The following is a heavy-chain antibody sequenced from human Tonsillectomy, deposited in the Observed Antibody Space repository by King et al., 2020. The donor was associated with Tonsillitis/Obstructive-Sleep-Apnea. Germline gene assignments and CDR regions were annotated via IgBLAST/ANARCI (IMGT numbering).Heavy chain of an antibody. V-gene: IGHV3-23*04. D-gene: IGHD3-10*01. CDR2: ISCWGCST. CDR3: AKAMVQGIIITIFDY. CDR1: GITFISYA. Sequence: VQLVESGGGLGQPGGSLRLSCAASGITFISYANSGVRQAPGKGLEGVSTISCWGCSTYYADSVEGRVHISRDNSKNTAYLQMNSLRTEDTAVYYCAKAMVQGIIITIFDYWGQGTLVTVSS. J-gene: IGHJ4*02.